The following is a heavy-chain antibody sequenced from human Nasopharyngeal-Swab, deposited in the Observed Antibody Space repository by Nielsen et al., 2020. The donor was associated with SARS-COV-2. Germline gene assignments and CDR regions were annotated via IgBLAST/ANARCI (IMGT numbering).Heavy chain of an antibody. CDR3: ASLNESIVVVPAAPPPSHNWFDP. D-gene: IGHD2-2*01. J-gene: IGHJ5*02. Sequence: SVKVSCKASGGTFSSYAISWVRQAPGQGLEWMGGIIPIFGTANYAQKFQGRVTITADESTSTAYMELSSLRSGDTAVYYCASLNESIVVVPAAPPPSHNWFDPWGQGTLVTVSS. CDR2: IIPIFGTA. CDR1: GGTFSSYA. V-gene: IGHV1-69*13.